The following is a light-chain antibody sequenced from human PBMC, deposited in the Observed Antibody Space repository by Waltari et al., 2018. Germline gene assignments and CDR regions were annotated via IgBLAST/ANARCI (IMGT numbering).Light chain of an antibody. J-gene: IGKJ4*01. V-gene: IGKV4-1*01. CDR3: QQYYSTPPS. Sequence: DIVMTQSPDPLAVSMGERATIDCKSSQSILYSSNNKNYLAWYQRRPGHPPKLLIYWASTRESGVPDRFSGSGSGTDFTLTISSLQAEDVAVYYCQQYYSTPPSFGGGTKVEIK. CDR2: WAS. CDR1: QSILYSSNNKNY.